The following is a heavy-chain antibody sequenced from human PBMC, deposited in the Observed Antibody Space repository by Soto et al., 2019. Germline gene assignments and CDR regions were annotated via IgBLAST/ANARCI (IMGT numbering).Heavy chain of an antibody. CDR2: VYYNGIT. J-gene: IGHJ4*02. V-gene: IGHV4-59*11. D-gene: IGHD7-27*01. CDR3: TRANWYSEY. Sequence: QVQLQESGPGLVKPSETLSLTCTVSGGSINNHYWSWIRQPPGKGLEWLGYVYYNGITNYNPSLKSRVTMSVDTSKNHLSLNLTSLTAADTAIYYCTRANWYSEYWGQGTLVTVSS. CDR1: GGSINNHY.